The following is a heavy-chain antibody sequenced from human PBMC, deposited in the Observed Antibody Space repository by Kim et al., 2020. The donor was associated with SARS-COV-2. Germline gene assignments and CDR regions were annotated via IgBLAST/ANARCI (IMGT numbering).Heavy chain of an antibody. V-gene: IGHV5-10-1*01. D-gene: IGHD2-15*01. CDR3: ARHPWRVVAAISWFDP. CDR1: GYSFTSYW. CDR2: IDPSDSYT. Sequence: GESLKISCKGSGYSFTSYWISWVRQMPGKGLEWMGRIDPSDSYTNYSPSFQGHVTISADKSISTAYLQWSSLKASDTAMYYCARHPWRVVAAISWFDPWGQGTLVTVSS. J-gene: IGHJ5*02.